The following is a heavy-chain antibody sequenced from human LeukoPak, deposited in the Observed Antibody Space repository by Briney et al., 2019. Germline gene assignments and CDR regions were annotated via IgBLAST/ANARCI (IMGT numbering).Heavy chain of an antibody. CDR3: ARGYCSGGSCYYYMDV. J-gene: IGHJ6*03. V-gene: IGHV3-21*01. CDR1: GFTFSSYS. D-gene: IGHD2-15*01. Sequence: GGSLRLSCAASGFTFSSYSMNWVRQAPGKGLEWVSSISSSSSYIYYADSVKGRFTISRDNAKNSLYLQMNSLRAEDTAVYYCARGYCSGGSCYYYMDVWGKGTTITVSS. CDR2: ISSSSSYI.